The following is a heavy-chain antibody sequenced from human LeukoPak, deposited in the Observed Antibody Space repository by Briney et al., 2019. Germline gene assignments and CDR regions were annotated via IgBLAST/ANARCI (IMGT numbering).Heavy chain of an antibody. V-gene: IGHV4-59*01. Sequence: SETLSLTCAVSGGSISSYYWSWIRQPPGKGLEWTGYIYYSGSTNYNPSLKSRVTISADTSKNKFSLKLSSVTAADKAVYCCAREGTAAAGYYFDYWGQGTLVTVSS. D-gene: IGHD6-13*01. J-gene: IGHJ4*02. CDR3: AREGTAAAGYYFDY. CDR2: IYYSGST. CDR1: GGSISSYY.